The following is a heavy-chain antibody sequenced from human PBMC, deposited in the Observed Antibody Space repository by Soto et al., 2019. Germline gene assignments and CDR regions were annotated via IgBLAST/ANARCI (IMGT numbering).Heavy chain of an antibody. V-gene: IGHV4-59*01. J-gene: IGHJ4*02. Sequence: GSLRLSCAASGFTFSSYYWSWIRQPPGKGLEWIGYIYYSGSTNYNPSLKSRVTISVDTSKNQFSLKLSSVTAADTAVYYCARVDNSSGYLYYFDYWGQGTLVTVSS. CDR3: ARVDNSSGYLYYFDY. CDR1: GFTFSSYY. D-gene: IGHD3-22*01. CDR2: IYYSGST.